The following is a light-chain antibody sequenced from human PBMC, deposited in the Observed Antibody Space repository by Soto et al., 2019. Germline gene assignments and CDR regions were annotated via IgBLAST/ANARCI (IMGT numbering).Light chain of an antibody. Sequence: DIVLTQSPGTLSLSPGERATLSCRASQNVDSRHLAWYRQKPGQAPRLLIYGASNRATGIPDRFRGSGSGTDFTLPISSLEPEDFAPYYCQQRNSWPPITFGQGTRREIK. CDR2: GAS. CDR3: QQRNSWPPIT. CDR1: QNVDSRH. J-gene: IGKJ5*01. V-gene: IGKV3D-20*02.